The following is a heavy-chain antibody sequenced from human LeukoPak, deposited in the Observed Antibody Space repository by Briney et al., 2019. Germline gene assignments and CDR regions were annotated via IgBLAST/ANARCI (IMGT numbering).Heavy chain of an antibody. J-gene: IGHJ4*02. D-gene: IGHD5-18*01. CDR1: GYTFTGYY. CDR3: ARGLDTAMVLALDY. CDR2: INPNSGGT. V-gene: IGHV1-2*02. Sequence: ASVTVSCKASGYTFTGYYMHWVRQAPGQGLEWMGWINPNSGGTNYAQKFQGRVTMTRDTSISTAYMELSRLRSDDTAVYYCARGLDTAMVLALDYWGQGTLVTVSS.